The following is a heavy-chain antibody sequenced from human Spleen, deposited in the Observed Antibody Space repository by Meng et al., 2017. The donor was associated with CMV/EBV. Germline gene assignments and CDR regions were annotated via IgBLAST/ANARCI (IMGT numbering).Heavy chain of an antibody. D-gene: IGHD5-18*01. CDR3: ARDFLPLGPDTASSYGMDV. CDR2: ISSSSSYI. Sequence: GGSLRLSCAASGFTFSSYSMNWVRQAPGKGLEWVSSISSSSSYIYYADSVKGRFTISRDNAKNSLYLQMNSLRAEDTAVYYCARDFLPLGPDTASSYGMDVWGQGTTVTVSS. V-gene: IGHV3-21*01. CDR1: GFTFSSYS. J-gene: IGHJ6*02.